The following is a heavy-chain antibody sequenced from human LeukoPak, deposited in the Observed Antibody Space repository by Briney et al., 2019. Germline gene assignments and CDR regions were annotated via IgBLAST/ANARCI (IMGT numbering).Heavy chain of an antibody. Sequence: ASVKVSCKASGYTFTSYYMHWVRQAPGQGLEWMGIINPSGGSTSYAQKFQGRVTMTRNTSTSTVYMELSSLRSEDTAVYYCARGPRDYGDENYFDYWGQGTLVTVPS. CDR1: GYTFTSYY. J-gene: IGHJ4*02. CDR3: ARGPRDYGDENYFDY. D-gene: IGHD4-17*01. CDR2: INPSGGST. V-gene: IGHV1-46*01.